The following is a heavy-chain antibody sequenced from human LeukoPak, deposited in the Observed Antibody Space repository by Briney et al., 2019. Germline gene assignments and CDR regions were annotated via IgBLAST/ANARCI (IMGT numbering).Heavy chain of an antibody. J-gene: IGHJ6*02. CDR3: AKGKGAVLYYYYYGMDV. V-gene: IGHV3-30*18. Sequence: PGRSLRLSCAASGFTFSSYGMHWVRQAPGKGLEWVAVISYDGSNKYYADSVKGRFTISRDNSKNTLYLQMNSLRAEDTAVYYCAKGKGAVLYYYYYGMDVWGQGTTVTVSS. CDR2: ISYDGSNK. D-gene: IGHD6-6*01. CDR1: GFTFSSYG.